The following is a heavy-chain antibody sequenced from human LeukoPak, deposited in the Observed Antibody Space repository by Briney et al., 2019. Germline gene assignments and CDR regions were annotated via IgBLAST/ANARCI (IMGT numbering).Heavy chain of an antibody. Sequence: SETLSLTCTVSSGSISGHYWSWIRQPAGKGLEWIGRMSTAGSTNYNPSLKSRVTISADTSKNQFSLKLSSVTAADTAMYFCARGPYIALSGDFDYWGQGTLVTVSS. CDR3: ARGPYIALSGDFDY. CDR1: SGSISGHY. D-gene: IGHD6-13*01. CDR2: MSTAGST. V-gene: IGHV4-4*07. J-gene: IGHJ4*02.